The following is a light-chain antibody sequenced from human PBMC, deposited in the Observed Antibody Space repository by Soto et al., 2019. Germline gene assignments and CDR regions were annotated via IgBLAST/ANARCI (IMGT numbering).Light chain of an antibody. CDR2: EAS. J-gene: IGLJ1*01. V-gene: IGLV2-8*01. CDR1: SSDVGRYNY. Sequence: QSVLTQPPSASGSPGQSVTISCTGTSSDVGRYNYISWYQQRPGKAPKLIIYEASKRPSGVPDRLSGFKYGNTASLTVSGLQAEDEADYYCSSYAGNSRYVFGTGTKVTVL. CDR3: SSYAGNSRYV.